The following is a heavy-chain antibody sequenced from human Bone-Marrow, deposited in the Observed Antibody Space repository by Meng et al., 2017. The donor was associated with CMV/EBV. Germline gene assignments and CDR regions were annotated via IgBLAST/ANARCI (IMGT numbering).Heavy chain of an antibody. CDR1: GGSFSGYH. CDR3: ARGYSKRSIFGVVIGWLRDYGMDV. J-gene: IGHJ6*02. Sequence: SETLSLTCAVYGGSFSGYHWSWIRQPPGKGLEWIGEINHSGSTNYNPSLKSRVTISVDTSKNQFSLKLSSVTAADTAVYYCARGYSKRSIFGVVIGWLRDYGMDVWGQGTTVTVSS. D-gene: IGHD3-3*01. V-gene: IGHV4-34*01. CDR2: INHSGST.